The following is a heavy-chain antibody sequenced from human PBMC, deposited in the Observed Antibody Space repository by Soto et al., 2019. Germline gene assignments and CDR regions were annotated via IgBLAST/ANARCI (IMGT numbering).Heavy chain of an antibody. Sequence: GESLKISCKGSGYSFTSYWIGWVRQMPVKGLEWMGIIYPGDSDTRYSPSFQGQVTISADKSISTAYLQWSSLKASDTAMYYCARESTYYYDSSGFDAFDIWGQGTMVTVSS. V-gene: IGHV5-51*01. CDR3: ARESTYYYDSSGFDAFDI. J-gene: IGHJ3*02. D-gene: IGHD3-22*01. CDR1: GYSFTSYW. CDR2: IYPGDSDT.